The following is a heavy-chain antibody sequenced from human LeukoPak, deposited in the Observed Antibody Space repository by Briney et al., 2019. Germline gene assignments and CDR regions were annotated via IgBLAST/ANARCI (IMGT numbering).Heavy chain of an antibody. Sequence: PGGSLRLSCAASAFTVSNYSMNWVRQAPGKGLEWASSISSSSSYIYYADSVKGRFTISRDNAKNSLYLQMNSLRAEDTAVYYCARDGTGSDAFDIWGQVTMVTVSS. V-gene: IGHV3-21*01. CDR3: ARDGTGSDAFDI. CDR2: ISSSSSYI. CDR1: AFTVSNYS. J-gene: IGHJ3*02. D-gene: IGHD1-1*01.